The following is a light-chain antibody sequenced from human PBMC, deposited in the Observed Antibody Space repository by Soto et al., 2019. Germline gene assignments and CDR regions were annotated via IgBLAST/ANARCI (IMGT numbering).Light chain of an antibody. J-gene: IGKJ3*01. CDR3: QQYGSSRFT. CDR2: GAS. CDR1: QSVSSSY. V-gene: IGKV3-20*01. Sequence: EIVLTQSPGTLSLSPGERATLSCRASQSVSSSYLAWYQQKPGQAPRLLIYGASSRATGIPDRFSGSGSGTDFTLTISRLEPEDVAVYYCQQYGSSRFTFGPGTKVDIK.